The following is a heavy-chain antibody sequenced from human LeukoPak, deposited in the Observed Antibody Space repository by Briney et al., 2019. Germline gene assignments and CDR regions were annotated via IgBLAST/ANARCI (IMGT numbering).Heavy chain of an antibody. CDR3: ARDLRITMIPGRSDD. J-gene: IGHJ4*02. V-gene: IGHV3-48*01. Sequence: QTGGSLRLSCAASGFTFSSYSMNGVRQAPGKGLEWVSYISSSSSTIYYADSVKGRFTISRDNAKNSLYLQMNSLRAEDTAVYYCARDLRITMIPGRSDDCGQGTLVTVSS. CDR2: ISSSSSTI. D-gene: IGHD3-22*01. CDR1: GFTFSSYS.